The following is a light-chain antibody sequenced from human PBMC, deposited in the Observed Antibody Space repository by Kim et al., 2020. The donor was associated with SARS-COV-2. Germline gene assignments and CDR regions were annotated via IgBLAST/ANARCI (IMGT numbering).Light chain of an antibody. CDR2: GAS. J-gene: IGKJ1*01. V-gene: IGKV3-20*01. CDR3: QQYGSSPWT. Sequence: SPAERPPPSCRSSHRITSSYFAWYQQKTGQPPRLLMYGASSSAAGVPDRCSGSGSETDVTLFITRLEPEDFAVLYCQQYGSSPWTFGQGTKVDIK. CDR1: HRITSSY.